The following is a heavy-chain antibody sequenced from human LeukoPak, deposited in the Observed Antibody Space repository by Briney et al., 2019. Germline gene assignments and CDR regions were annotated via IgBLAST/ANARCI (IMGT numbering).Heavy chain of an antibody. V-gene: IGHV1-69*13. CDR2: IIPIFGTA. CDR1: GGTFSSYA. J-gene: IGHJ4*02. CDR3: ASLGYCTNGVCYPPFDY. D-gene: IGHD2-8*01. Sequence: SVKVSCKASGGTFSSYAISWVRQTPGQGLEWMGGIIPIFGTANYAQKFQGRVTITADESTSTAYMELSSLRSEDTAVYYCASLGYCTNGVCYPPFDYWGQGTLVTVSS.